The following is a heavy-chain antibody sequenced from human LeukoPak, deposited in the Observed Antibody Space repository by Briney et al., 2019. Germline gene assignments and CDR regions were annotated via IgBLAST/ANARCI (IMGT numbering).Heavy chain of an antibody. CDR3: ASSSRFFAFRGWFDP. V-gene: IGHV4-34*01. CDR1: GGSFSGYY. J-gene: IGHJ5*02. Sequence: LETLSLTCAVYGGSFSGYYWSWIRQPPGKGLEWIGEINHSGSTNYNPSLKSRVTISVDTSKNQFSLKLSSVTAADTAVYYCASSSRFFAFRGWFDPWGQGTLVTVSS. CDR2: INHSGST. D-gene: IGHD3-3*01.